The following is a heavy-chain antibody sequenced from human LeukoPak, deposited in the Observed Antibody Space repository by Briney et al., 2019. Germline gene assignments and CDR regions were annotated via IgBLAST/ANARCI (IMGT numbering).Heavy chain of an antibody. CDR2: ISSSSSTV. J-gene: IGHJ4*02. Sequence: PGGSLRLSCAASGFTFSSYSMNWVRQAPGKGLEWVSYISSSSSTVYYADSVKGRFTISRDNAKNSLYLQMNSLRAEDTAVYYCARDFADYDGTYYFDYWGQGTLVTVSS. CDR1: GFTFSSYS. V-gene: IGHV3-48*01. CDR3: ARDFADYDGTYYFDY. D-gene: IGHD4-17*01.